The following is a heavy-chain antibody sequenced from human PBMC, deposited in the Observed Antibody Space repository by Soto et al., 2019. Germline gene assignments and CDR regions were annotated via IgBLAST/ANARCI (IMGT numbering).Heavy chain of an antibody. J-gene: IGHJ6*02. D-gene: IGHD3-3*01. V-gene: IGHV4-39*01. CDR3: ARLNYDFWSDPTADYYYGMDV. CDR1: GGSISSSSYY. Sequence: ASETLSLTCTVSGGSISSSSYYWGWIRQPPGKGLEWIGSIYYSGSTYYNPSLKSRVTISVDTSKNQFSLKLSSVTAADTAVYYCARLNYDFWSDPTADYYYGMDVWGQGTTVTVSS. CDR2: IYYSGST.